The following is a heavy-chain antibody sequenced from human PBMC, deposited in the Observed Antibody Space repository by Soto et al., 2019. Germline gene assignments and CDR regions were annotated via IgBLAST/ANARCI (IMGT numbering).Heavy chain of an antibody. D-gene: IGHD3-3*01. CDR2: IWYDGSNK. CDR1: GFTFSSYG. J-gene: IGHJ6*02. V-gene: IGHV3-33*01. Sequence: GGSLRLSCAASGFTFSSYGMHWVRQAPGKGLEWVAVIWYDGSNKYYADSVKGRFTISRDNSKNTLYLQMNSLRAEDTAVYYCARGARYDFWSGYWDSGRYYYGMDVWGQGTTVTVSS. CDR3: ARGARYDFWSGYWDSGRYYYGMDV.